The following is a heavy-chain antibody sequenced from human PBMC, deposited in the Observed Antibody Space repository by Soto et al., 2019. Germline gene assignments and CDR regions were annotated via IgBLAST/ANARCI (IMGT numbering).Heavy chain of an antibody. Sequence: GSLRLSCAPSGFSFSSYGMHWVRQAPGKGLEWVAVIWYDGSKTYYADSVKGRFTISRDNPNNTLYLQMNSLRAEDTAVYYCARDPYGYFYGMDVWGQGTTVTVSS. CDR1: GFSFSSYG. D-gene: IGHD2-2*03. CDR2: IWYDGSKT. CDR3: ARDPYGYFYGMDV. V-gene: IGHV3-33*01. J-gene: IGHJ6*02.